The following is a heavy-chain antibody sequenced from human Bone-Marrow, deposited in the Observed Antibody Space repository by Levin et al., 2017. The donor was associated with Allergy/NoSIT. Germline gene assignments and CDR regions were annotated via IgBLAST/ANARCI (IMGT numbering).Heavy chain of an antibody. CDR1: GFSLSSSGVC. V-gene: IGHV2-70*01. J-gene: IGHJ4*02. CDR2: IDWDEDK. CDR3: ARIPAPFGCLGDFDS. D-gene: IGHD3-10*01. Sequence: RQSGPTLVKPTQTLTLTCTFSGFSLSSSGVCVSWIRQPPGKALEWLALIDWDEDKYYSPSLKTRLTISRDTSKNQVVLTMTNMDPVDTATYYCARIPAPFGCLGDFDSWGQGTLVTVSS.